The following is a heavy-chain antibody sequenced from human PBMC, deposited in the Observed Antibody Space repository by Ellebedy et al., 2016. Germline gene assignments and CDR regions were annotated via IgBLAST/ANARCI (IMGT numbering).Heavy chain of an antibody. D-gene: IGHD5-18*01. CDR2: INHSGST. Sequence: SETLSLTCAVYGGSFSGYYWSWIRQPPGKGLEWIGEINHSGSTNYNPSLKSRVTISVDTSKNQFSLKLSSVTAADTAVYYCARGDVQLWPTYFDYWGQGTLVTVSS. CDR1: GGSFSGYY. V-gene: IGHV4-34*01. J-gene: IGHJ4*02. CDR3: ARGDVQLWPTYFDY.